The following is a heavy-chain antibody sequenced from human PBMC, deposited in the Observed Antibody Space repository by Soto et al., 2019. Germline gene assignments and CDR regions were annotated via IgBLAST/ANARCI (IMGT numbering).Heavy chain of an antibody. CDR3: ARQPLRIAVAGTEWYFDL. J-gene: IGHJ2*01. CDR1: GFTVSSNY. V-gene: IGHV3-53*04. Sequence: EVQLVESGGGLVQPGGSLRLSCAASGFTVSSNYMSWVRQAPGKGLEWVSVIYSGGSTYYADSVKGRFTISRHNSKNTLYLQMNSRRAEDTAVYYCARQPLRIAVAGTEWYFDLWGRGTLVTVSS. D-gene: IGHD6-19*01. CDR2: IYSGGST.